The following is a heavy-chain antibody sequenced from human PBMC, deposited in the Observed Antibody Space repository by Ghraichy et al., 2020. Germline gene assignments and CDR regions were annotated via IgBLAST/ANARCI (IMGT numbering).Heavy chain of an antibody. CDR3: ARQVREGLIAVAGTSDFDY. D-gene: IGHD6-19*01. J-gene: IGHJ4*02. V-gene: IGHV4-39*01. CDR2: IYYSGST. Sequence: SETLSLTCTVSGGSISSSSYYWGWIRQPPGKGLEWIGSIYYSGSTYYNPSLKSRVTISVDTSKNQFSLKLSSVTAADTAVYYCARQVREGLIAVAGTSDFDYWGQGTLVTVSS. CDR1: GGSISSSSYY.